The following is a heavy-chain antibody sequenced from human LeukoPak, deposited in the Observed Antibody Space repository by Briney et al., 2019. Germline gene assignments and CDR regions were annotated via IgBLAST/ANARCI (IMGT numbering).Heavy chain of an antibody. CDR1: GYTFSGTGWY. CDR3: ARDGPAQMVDFDY. CDR2: IYPYTGAT. J-gene: IGHJ4*02. V-gene: IGHV1-2*02. Sequence: GASVKVSCKASGYTFSGTGWYLYWLRQAPGQGLECMGWIYPYTGATIYAQRFQGRVAMTRDTSISTAYMELSRLRPDDTAVYYCARDGPAQMVDFDYWGQGTLVTVSS. D-gene: IGHD3-10*01.